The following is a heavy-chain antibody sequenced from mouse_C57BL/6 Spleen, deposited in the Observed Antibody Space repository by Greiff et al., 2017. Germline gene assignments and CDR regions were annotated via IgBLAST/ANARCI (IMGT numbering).Heavy chain of an antibody. CDR2: ISYDGSN. CDR1: GYSITSGYY. Sequence: EVQLQQSGPGLVKPSQSLSLTCSVTGYSITSGYYWNWLRQFPGNKLEWMGYISYDGSNNYNPSLKNRISITRDTSKNQFFLKLNSVTTEDTATYYCARIYDGFAWFAYWGQETLVTVSA. J-gene: IGHJ3*01. V-gene: IGHV3-6*01. D-gene: IGHD2-3*01. CDR3: ARIYDGFAWFAY.